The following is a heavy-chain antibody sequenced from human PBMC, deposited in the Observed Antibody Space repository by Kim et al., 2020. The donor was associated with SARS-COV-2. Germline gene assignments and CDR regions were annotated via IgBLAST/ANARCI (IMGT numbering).Heavy chain of an antibody. V-gene: IGHV3-7*01. CDR1: GFAFSSYF. CDR2: IKRDGTEK. Sequence: GGYLRLSCVGSGFAFSSYFMSWARQAPGKGLEWVATIKRDGTEKYYVDSVKGRFTISRDNAKNTLYLQMNSLGAGDTAVYYCARDHYTSGHLVFDYWGQG. CDR3: ARDHYTSGHLVFDY. J-gene: IGHJ4*02. D-gene: IGHD4-4*01.